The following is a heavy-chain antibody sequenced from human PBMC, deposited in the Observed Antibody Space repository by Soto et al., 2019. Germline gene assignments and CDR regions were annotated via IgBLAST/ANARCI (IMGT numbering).Heavy chain of an antibody. Sequence: SGPTLVNPTQTLTLTCTFSGFSLSTSGMCVSWIRQPPGKALEWLALIDWDDDKYYSTSLKTRLTISKDTSKNQVVLTMTNMDPVDTATYYCASYYTTSGYFDYWGQGTLVTVSS. CDR2: IDWDDDK. J-gene: IGHJ4*02. D-gene: IGHD3-3*01. V-gene: IGHV2-70*01. CDR1: GFSLSTSGMC. CDR3: ASYYTTSGYFDY.